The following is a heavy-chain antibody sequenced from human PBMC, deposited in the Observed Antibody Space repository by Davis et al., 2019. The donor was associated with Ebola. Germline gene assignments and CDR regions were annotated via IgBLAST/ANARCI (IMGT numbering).Heavy chain of an antibody. CDR2: IWYDGSNK. D-gene: IGHD6-6*01. Sequence: GGSLRLSCAASGFTFSSYGMHWVRQAPGKGLEWVAVIWYDGSNKYYADSVKGRFTISRDNSKNTLYLQMNSLRAEDTAVYYCASHTMVEYSSSSGLFYYYYDMDVWGQGTTVTVSS. CDR1: GFTFSSYG. CDR3: ASHTMVEYSSSSGLFYYYYDMDV. V-gene: IGHV3-33*01. J-gene: IGHJ6*02.